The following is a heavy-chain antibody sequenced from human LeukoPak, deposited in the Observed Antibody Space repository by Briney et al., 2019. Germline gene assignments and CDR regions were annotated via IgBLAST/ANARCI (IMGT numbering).Heavy chain of an antibody. J-gene: IGHJ6*03. CDR2: IRYDGSNK. V-gene: IGHV3-30*02. CDR1: GFTFSSYG. CDR3: ARDNYYDSSGYLDYYYYMDV. Sequence: PGGSLRLSCAASGFTFSSYGMHWVRQAPGKGLEWVAFIRYDGSNKYYADSVKGRFTISRDNSKNTLYLQMNSLGAEDTAVYYCARDNYYDSSGYLDYYYYMDVWGKGTTVTVSS. D-gene: IGHD3-22*01.